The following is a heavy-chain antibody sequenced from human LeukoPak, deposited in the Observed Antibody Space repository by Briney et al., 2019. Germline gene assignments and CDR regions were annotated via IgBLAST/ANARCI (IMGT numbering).Heavy chain of an antibody. CDR1: GFTFSSYA. J-gene: IGHJ4*02. V-gene: IGHV3-23*01. Sequence: GGSLRLSCAASGFTFSSYAMSWVRQAPGKGLEWVSSISDTGGYTYYADSMKGRFTISRDNSKNTLYLQMNSLRAEDTAVYHCANGGSMAHEKIHNWGQGTLVTVSS. CDR3: ANGGSMAHEKIHN. CDR2: ISDTGGYT. D-gene: IGHD2/OR15-2a*01.